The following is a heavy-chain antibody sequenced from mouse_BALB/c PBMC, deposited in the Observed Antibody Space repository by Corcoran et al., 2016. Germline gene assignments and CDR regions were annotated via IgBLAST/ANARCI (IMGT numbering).Heavy chain of an antibody. J-gene: IGHJ1*01. CDR3: ALTGTYFDV. Sequence: EVQLQQSGPELVKPGASVKISCKASGYTFTGYTMNGVKQSHGKNREWIGLINPYNGGTSYNQKFKGKVTLTVDKSSSTAYMELLSLTSDDSAVYYCALTGTYFDVWGAGTTVTVSS. V-gene: IGHV1-26*01. CDR2: INPYNGGT. CDR1: GYTFTGYT. D-gene: IGHD4-1*01.